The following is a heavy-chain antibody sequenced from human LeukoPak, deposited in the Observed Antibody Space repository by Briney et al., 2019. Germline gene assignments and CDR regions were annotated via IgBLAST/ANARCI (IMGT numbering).Heavy chain of an antibody. D-gene: IGHD5-12*01. CDR2: ISSSGSTI. CDR3: ARVNSGYDFHYYYYMDV. J-gene: IGHJ6*03. CDR1: GFTFSDYY. V-gene: IGHV3-11*01. Sequence: GGSLRLSCAASGFTFSDYYMSWIRQAPGKGLEGVSYISSSGSTIYYADSVKGRFTISRDNAKNSLYLQMNRLRAEDTAVYYCARVNSGYDFHYYYYMDVWGKGTTVTISS.